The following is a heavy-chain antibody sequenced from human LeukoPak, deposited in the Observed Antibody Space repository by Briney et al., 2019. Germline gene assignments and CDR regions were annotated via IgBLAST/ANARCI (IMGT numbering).Heavy chain of an antibody. D-gene: IGHD3-10*01. CDR3: ARRFGELPFDY. CDR2: IYYSGST. V-gene: IGHV4-59*12. J-gene: IGHJ4*02. CDR1: GGSISSYY. Sequence: SETLSLTCTVSGGSISSYYWSWIRQPPGKGLEWIGYIYYSGSTNYNPSLKSRVTISVDTSKNQFSLKLSSVTAADTAVYYCARRFGELPFDYWGQGTLVTVSS.